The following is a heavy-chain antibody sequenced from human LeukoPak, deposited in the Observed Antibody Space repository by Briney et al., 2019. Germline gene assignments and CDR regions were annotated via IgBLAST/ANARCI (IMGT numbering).Heavy chain of an antibody. CDR2: IKQDGSEK. Sequence: GGSLRLSCAASGFTFSGYDMSWVRQAPGKGLEWVANIKQDGSEKYYVDSVKGRFTISRDNAKNSLYLQMNSLRAEDTAVYYCARGHYGMDVWGQGTTVTVSS. CDR1: GFTFSGYD. V-gene: IGHV3-7*01. J-gene: IGHJ6*02. CDR3: ARGHYGMDV.